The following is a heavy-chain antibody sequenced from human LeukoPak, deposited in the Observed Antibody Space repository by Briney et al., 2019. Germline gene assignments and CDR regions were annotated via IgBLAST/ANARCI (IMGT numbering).Heavy chain of an antibody. CDR2: IKEDGSGK. CDR3: ARDPRYYFDY. Sequence: GGSLRLSCVASGFTFSSYWMSWVRQAPGKGLEWVANIKEDGSGKYYVDSVKGRFTISRDNAKKSLYLQMNSLRAEDTAVYYCARDPRYYFDYWGQGTLVAVSS. CDR1: GFTFSSYW. J-gene: IGHJ4*02. V-gene: IGHV3-7*01.